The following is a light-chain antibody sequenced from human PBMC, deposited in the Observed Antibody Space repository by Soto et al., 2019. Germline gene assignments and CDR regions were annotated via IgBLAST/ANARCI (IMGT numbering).Light chain of an antibody. J-gene: IGKJ5*01. CDR1: QSLLHSNGYNY. CDR2: LGS. Sequence: DIVMTQSPPSLPVTPGEPASISCRSSQSLLHSNGYNYLDWYLQKPGQSPQLLIYLGSNRASGVPDRFRGSGSGTDFTLKISRVEAEDIGVYYCMQALQTPITFGQGTRLEIK. CDR3: MQALQTPIT. V-gene: IGKV2-28*01.